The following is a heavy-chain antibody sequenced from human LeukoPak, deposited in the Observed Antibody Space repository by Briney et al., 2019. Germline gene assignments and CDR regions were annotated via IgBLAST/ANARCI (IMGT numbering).Heavy chain of an antibody. CDR2: ITISSTYL. CDR3: ARDLEQQLFDL. Sequence: GGSLRLSCAASGFNFSRYSMNWVRQAPGKGLEWVSSITISSTYLFYADSVKGRFTISRDNAKNSLYLQMNSLRAEDTVVYYCARDLEQQLFDLWGQGTLVTVSS. D-gene: IGHD6-13*01. J-gene: IGHJ5*02. V-gene: IGHV3-21*01. CDR1: GFNFSRYS.